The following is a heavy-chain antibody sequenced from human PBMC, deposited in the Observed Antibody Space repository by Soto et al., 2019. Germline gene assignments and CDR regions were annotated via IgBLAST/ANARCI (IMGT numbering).Heavy chain of an antibody. CDR2: INPSSGRT. CDR3: ARDHNFGFILYAMDV. J-gene: IGHJ6*02. D-gene: IGHD2-15*01. CDR1: GYTFTSYS. V-gene: IGHV1-46*01. Sequence: ASVKVSCKASGYTFTSYSMHWVRQAPGQGLEWMGIINPSSGRTSYAQNFQGRVTMTSGTSTSIVYMEMSSLKSEDTAVYYCARDHNFGFILYAMDVWGQGTTVTVSS.